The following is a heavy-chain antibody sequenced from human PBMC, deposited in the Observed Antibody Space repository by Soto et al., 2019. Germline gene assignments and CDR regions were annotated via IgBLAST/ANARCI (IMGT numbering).Heavy chain of an antibody. D-gene: IGHD3-3*01. V-gene: IGHV1-2*02. CDR1: GYTFTGYY. J-gene: IGHJ4*02. CDR3: ARGWDYDFWSGFNFKGYFDY. CDR2: INPNSGGT. Sequence: ASVKVSCKASGYTFTGYYMHWVRQAPGQGLEWMGWINPNSGGTNYAQKFQGRVTMTRDTSISTAYMELSRLRSDDTAVYYCARGWDYDFWSGFNFKGYFDYWGQGTLVTV.